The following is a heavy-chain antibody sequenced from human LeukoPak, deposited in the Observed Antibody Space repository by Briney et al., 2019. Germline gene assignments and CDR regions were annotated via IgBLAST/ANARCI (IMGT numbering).Heavy chain of an antibody. CDR2: IIPIFGTA. J-gene: IGHJ4*02. V-gene: IGHV1-69*05. CDR1: GGTFSSYA. D-gene: IGHD3-10*01. CDR3: ARVHRVRGVPNLGY. Sequence: SVKVSCKASGGTFSSYAISWVRQAPGQGLEWMGRIIPIFGTANYAQKFQGRVTITTDESTSTAYMELSSLRSEDTAVYYCARVHRVRGVPNLGYWGQGTLVTVSS.